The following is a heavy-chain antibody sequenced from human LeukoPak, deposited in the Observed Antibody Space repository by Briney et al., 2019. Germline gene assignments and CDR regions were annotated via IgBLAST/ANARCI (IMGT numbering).Heavy chain of an antibody. Sequence: GGSLRLSCAASGFTFSSYAMSWVRQAPRKGLEWVSAISGSGGSTYYADSVKGRFTISRDNSKNTLYLQMNSLRAEDTAVYYCAKSFVVIAAAGRWFDPWGQGTLVTVSS. CDR3: AKSFVVIAAAGRWFDP. D-gene: IGHD6-13*01. CDR1: GFTFSSYA. J-gene: IGHJ5*02. V-gene: IGHV3-23*01. CDR2: ISGSGGST.